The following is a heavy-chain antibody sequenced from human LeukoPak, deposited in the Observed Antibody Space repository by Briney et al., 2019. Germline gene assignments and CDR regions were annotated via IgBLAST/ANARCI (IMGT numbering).Heavy chain of an antibody. Sequence: GGSLRLSCAASGFTVSSNYMSWVRQAPGKGLEWVSVIYSGGSTYYADSVKGRFTISRDNSKNTLYLQMNSLRAEDTAIYYCARDRNGGWYNMDVWGQGTTVIVSS. D-gene: IGHD6-19*01. CDR1: GFTVSSNY. CDR3: ARDRNGGWYNMDV. J-gene: IGHJ6*02. CDR2: IYSGGST. V-gene: IGHV3-53*01.